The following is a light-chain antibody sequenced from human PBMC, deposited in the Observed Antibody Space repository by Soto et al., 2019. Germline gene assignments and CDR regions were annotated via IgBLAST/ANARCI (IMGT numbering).Light chain of an antibody. CDR1: ESVSSY. J-gene: IGKJ3*01. CDR2: DTS. V-gene: IGKV3-11*01. Sequence: EIVLTQSPATLSLSPGERATLSCRASESVSSYLAWYQQKPGQAPRLLIYDTSNRAAGIPARFSASGSGTDFTLTITSLEPEDFAVYYCQQRSTLFTFGPGTKVVS. CDR3: QQRSTLFT.